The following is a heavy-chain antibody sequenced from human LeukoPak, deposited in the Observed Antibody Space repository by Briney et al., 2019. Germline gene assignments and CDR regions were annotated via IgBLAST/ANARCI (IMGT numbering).Heavy chain of an antibody. CDR3: ARDTIKTFGIQNWFDP. J-gene: IGHJ5*02. CDR1: GGSISSSSYY. D-gene: IGHD2/OR15-2a*01. CDR2: IYYSGST. V-gene: IGHV4-39*07. Sequence: SETLSLTCTVSGGSISSSSYYWGWIRQPPVKGLEWVWSIYYSGSTYYNPSLKSRVTISVDTSKNQFSLKLTSVTAADTAVYYCARDTIKTFGIQNWFDPWGQGTLVTVSS.